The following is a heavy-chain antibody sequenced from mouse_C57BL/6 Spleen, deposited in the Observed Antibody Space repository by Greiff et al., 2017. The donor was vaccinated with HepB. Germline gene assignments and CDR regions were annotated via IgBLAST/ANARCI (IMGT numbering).Heavy chain of an antibody. CDR2: IDPNSGGT. Sequence: QVQLQQSGAELVKPGASVKLSCKASGYTFTSYWMHWVKQRPGRGLEWIGRIDPNSGGTKYNEKFKSKATMTVDKPSNTTYMQLSSLTSEDSAVYYCARGVTTVAPFDYWGQGTTLTVSS. V-gene: IGHV1-72*01. CDR3: ARGVTTVAPFDY. J-gene: IGHJ2*01. CDR1: GYTFTSYW. D-gene: IGHD1-1*01.